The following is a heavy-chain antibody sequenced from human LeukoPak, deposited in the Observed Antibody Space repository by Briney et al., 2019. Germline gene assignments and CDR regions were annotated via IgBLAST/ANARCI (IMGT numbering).Heavy chain of an antibody. J-gene: IGHJ4*02. CDR1: GFTFSSYG. V-gene: IGHV3-30*03. CDR3: ARSWSRKAPFDY. D-gene: IGHD2-8*02. CDR2: ISYDGSNK. Sequence: GGSLRLSCAASGFTFSSYGMHWVRQAPGKGLEWVAVISYDGSNKYYADSVKGRFTISRDDAKNSLYLQMNSLRAEDTAVYYCARSWSRKAPFDYWGQGTLVTVSS.